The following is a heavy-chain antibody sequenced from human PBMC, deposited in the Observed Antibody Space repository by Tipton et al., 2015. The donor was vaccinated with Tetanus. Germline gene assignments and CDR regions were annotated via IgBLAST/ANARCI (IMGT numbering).Heavy chain of an antibody. Sequence: QSGAEVKKPGASVKVSCKASGYTFTSYYMHWVRQAPGQGLEWMGIINPSGGSTSYAQKFQGRVTMTRDTSTSTVYMELSSLRSEDTAVYYCAARGGAVTEPYYFDYWGQGTLVTVSS. J-gene: IGHJ4*02. CDR1: GYTFTSYY. D-gene: IGHD4-11*01. CDR3: AARGGAVTEPYYFDY. V-gene: IGHV1-46*03. CDR2: INPSGGST.